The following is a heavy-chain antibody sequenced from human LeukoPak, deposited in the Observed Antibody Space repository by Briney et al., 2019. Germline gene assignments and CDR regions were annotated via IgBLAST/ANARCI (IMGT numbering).Heavy chain of an antibody. V-gene: IGHV3-23*01. CDR1: GFSLRSSE. J-gene: IGHJ4*02. CDR3: AKDQNYESSGYYGGFDC. CDR2: INSADNVE. Sequence: GGSLRLSCAASGFSLRSSEMNWVRQAPGKGPEWVAHINSADNVEYYTDSVRGRFTISRDNSKNTLNLQMNSLRAEDTALYYCAKDQNYESSGYYGGFDCWGQGTLVTVSS. D-gene: IGHD3-22*01.